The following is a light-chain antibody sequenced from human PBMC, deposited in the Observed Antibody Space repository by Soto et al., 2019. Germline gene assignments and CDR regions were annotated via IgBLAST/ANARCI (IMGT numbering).Light chain of an antibody. CDR3: QQYACSPET. Sequence: IVWTQSPITLSLSPGDKATLSCSAGQDFGGRTLAWYQQKPGKAPRLLIYGASTMAAGSPDRFSGTGSGTEFTLTINSLEPEDFAAYYCQQYACSPETFGQGTKVDI. CDR1: QDFGGRT. J-gene: IGKJ1*01. CDR2: GAS. V-gene: IGKV3-20*01.